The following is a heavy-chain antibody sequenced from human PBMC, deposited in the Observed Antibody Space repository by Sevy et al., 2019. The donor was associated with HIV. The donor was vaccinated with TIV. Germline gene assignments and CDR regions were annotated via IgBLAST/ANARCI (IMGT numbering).Heavy chain of an antibody. D-gene: IGHD3-10*01. Sequence: GGSLRLSCAASGFIFSNYNMKWVRQAPGKGLEWVSSISSNSNDIYYGDSVKGRFTISRDNAKNSLYLQMNSLRAEDTAVYYCAKDRVSGTYYTGDFDYWGQGTLVTVSS. CDR1: GFIFSNYN. CDR3: AKDRVSGTYYTGDFDY. CDR2: ISSNSNDI. J-gene: IGHJ4*02. V-gene: IGHV3-21*04.